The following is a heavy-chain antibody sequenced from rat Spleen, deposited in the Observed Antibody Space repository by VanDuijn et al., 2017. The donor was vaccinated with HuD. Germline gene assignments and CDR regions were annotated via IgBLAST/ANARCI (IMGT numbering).Heavy chain of an antibody. D-gene: IGHD1-4*01. J-gene: IGHJ2*01. Sequence: EVQLVESDGGLVQPGRSLKLSCAASGFTFSDYYMAWVRQAPTKGLEWVATISYDGSSTYYRDSVKGRFTISRDNAKSTLYLQMDSLRSEDTATYYCARHPARVGWGQGVMVTVSS. CDR2: ISYDGSST. V-gene: IGHV5-29*01. CDR3: ARHPARVG. CDR1: GFTFSDYY.